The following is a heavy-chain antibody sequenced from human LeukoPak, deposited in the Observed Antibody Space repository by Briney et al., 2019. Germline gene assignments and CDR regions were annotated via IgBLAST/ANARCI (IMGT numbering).Heavy chain of an antibody. Sequence: SETLSLTCTVSGGSISSSSYYRGWIRQPPGKGLEWIGSIYYSGSTYYNPSLKSRVTISVDTSKNQFSLKLSSVTAADTAVYYCASHPSIAVAGTIDYWGQGTLVTVSS. CDR1: GGSISSSSYY. CDR2: IYYSGST. V-gene: IGHV4-39*01. J-gene: IGHJ4*02. CDR3: ASHPSIAVAGTIDY. D-gene: IGHD6-19*01.